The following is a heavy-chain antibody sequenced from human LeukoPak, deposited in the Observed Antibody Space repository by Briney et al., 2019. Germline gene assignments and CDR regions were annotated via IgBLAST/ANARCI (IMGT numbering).Heavy chain of an antibody. J-gene: IGHJ4*02. V-gene: IGHV3-74*01. Sequence: GGSLRLSCAASGFTFSSYWMHWVRQAPGKGLVWVSRINSDGSSTGYADSVKGRFTISRDNAKNTVYLQMNSLRAEDTAVYYCVRDWGYDSSGYWQKYFDTWGQGTLVTVSS. CDR3: VRDWGYDSSGYWQKYFDT. D-gene: IGHD3-22*01. CDR1: GFTFSSYW. CDR2: INSDGSST.